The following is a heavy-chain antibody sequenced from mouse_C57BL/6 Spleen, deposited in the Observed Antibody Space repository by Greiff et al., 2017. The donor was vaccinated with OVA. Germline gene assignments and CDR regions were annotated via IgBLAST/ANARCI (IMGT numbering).Heavy chain of an antibody. V-gene: IGHV1-85*01. J-gene: IGHJ2*01. D-gene: IGHD1-1*01. Sequence: VKLMESGPELVKPGASVKLSCKASGYTFTSYDINWVKQRPGQGLEWIGWIYPRDGSTKYNEKFKGKATLTVDTSSSTAYMELHSLTSEDSAVYFCARGARYGSYYFDYWGQGTTLTVSS. CDR1: GYTFTSYD. CDR3: ARGARYGSYYFDY. CDR2: IYPRDGST.